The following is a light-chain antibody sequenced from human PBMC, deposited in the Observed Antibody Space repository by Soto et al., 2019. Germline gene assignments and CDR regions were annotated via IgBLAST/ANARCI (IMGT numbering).Light chain of an antibody. V-gene: IGKV3-20*01. CDR3: QHYGSSPRT. CDR2: GAS. CDR1: QSVSSSY. J-gene: IGKJ1*01. Sequence: EIVLTQSPGTLSLSPGKRATLSYRASQSVSSSYLAWYQQKPGQAPRLLIYGASSRATGIPDRFSGSGSGTDFTLTISRLEPEDFAVYYCQHYGSSPRTFGQGTKVEIK.